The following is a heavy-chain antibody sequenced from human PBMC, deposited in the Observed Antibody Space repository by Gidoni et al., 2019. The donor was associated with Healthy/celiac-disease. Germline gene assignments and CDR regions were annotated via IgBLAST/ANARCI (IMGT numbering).Heavy chain of an antibody. D-gene: IGHD3-22*01. CDR1: GLPFSDYY. J-gene: IGHJ4*02. CDR2: ISSSSSYT. CDR3: ARVGGDSSGYYPYYFDY. V-gene: IGHV3-11*05. Sequence: QVQLVESGGGLVKPGGSLRLSGAASGLPFSDYYMSWIRQAPGKGLEWVSYISSSSSYTNYADSVKGRFTISRDNAKNSLYLQMNSLRAEDTAVYYCARVGGDSSGYYPYYFDYWGQGTLVTVSS.